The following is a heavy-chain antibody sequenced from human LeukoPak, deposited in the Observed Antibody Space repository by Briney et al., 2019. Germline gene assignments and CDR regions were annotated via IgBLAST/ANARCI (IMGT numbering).Heavy chain of an antibody. Sequence: SETLSLTCTVSGGSISSGGYYWSWIRQHPGKGLEWIGYIYYSGSTYYNPSLKSRATISVDTSKNQFSLKLISVTAADKAVYSFARIKVGATFDYWGQGTLVTVSS. J-gene: IGHJ4*02. CDR3: ARIKVGATFDY. D-gene: IGHD1-26*01. CDR1: GGSISSGGYY. V-gene: IGHV4-31*03. CDR2: IYYSGST.